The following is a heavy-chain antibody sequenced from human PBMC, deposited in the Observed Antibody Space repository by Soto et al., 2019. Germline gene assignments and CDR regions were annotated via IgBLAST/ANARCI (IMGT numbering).Heavy chain of an antibody. CDR1: GFTFSSYA. CDR3: AKDSLLWLQLDYFDY. J-gene: IGHJ4*02. D-gene: IGHD5-12*01. V-gene: IGHV3-23*01. CDR2: ISGSGGST. Sequence: PGGSLRLSCAASGFTFSSYAMSWVRQAPGKGLEWVSAISGSGGSTYYADSVKGRFTISRDNSKNTLYLQMNSLRAEDTAVYYCAKDSLLWLQLDYFDYWGQGTLVTVSS.